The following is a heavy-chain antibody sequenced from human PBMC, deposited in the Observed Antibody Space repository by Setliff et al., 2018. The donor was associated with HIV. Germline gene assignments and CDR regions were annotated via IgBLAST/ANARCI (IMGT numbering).Heavy chain of an antibody. Sequence: SETLSLTCTVSGASITSHYWSWIRQSPGRELEWIGYIYSTGSTNYNPSLQSRVSISMDASKNKFSLKVTSVTSADTAVYYCAKGAGSYGDYTFGYWGQGNLVTSPQ. D-gene: IGHD4-17*01. V-gene: IGHV4-59*11. J-gene: IGHJ4*02. CDR1: GASITSHY. CDR2: IYSTGST. CDR3: AKGAGSYGDYTFGY.